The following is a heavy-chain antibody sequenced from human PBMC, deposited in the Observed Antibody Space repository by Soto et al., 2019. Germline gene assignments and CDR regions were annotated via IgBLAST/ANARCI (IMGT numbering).Heavy chain of an antibody. Sequence: QVQLVQSGAEVKKPGSSVKVSCKASGGTFSSYAISWVRQAPGQGLEWMGGIIPIFGTANYAQKFQGRVPLSADESTSAAYMELSSLRSEDTAVYYCARERRRGDWSDVVWGQGTLVTVSS. D-gene: IGHD1-1*01. CDR3: ARERRRGDWSDVV. J-gene: IGHJ4*02. CDR1: GGTFSSYA. V-gene: IGHV1-69*12. CDR2: IIPIFGTA.